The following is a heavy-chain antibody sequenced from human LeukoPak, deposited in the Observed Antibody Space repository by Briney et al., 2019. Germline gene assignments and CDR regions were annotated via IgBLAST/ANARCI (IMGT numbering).Heavy chain of an antibody. Sequence: ASVKVSCKASGYTFTSYGISWVRQAPGQGLEWMGWISAYNGNTNYAQKLQGRVTMTTDTSASTAYMELSSLRSEDTAVYYCARVGNYYYYMDVWGKGTTVTVSS. V-gene: IGHV1-18*01. CDR3: ARVGNYYYYMDV. CDR2: ISAYNGNT. CDR1: GYTFTSYG. J-gene: IGHJ6*03.